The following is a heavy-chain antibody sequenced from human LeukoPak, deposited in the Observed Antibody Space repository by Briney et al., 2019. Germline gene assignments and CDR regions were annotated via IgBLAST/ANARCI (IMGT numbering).Heavy chain of an antibody. Sequence: PSETLSLTCTVSGGSISSYYWSWIRQPPGKGLEWIGYIYYSGSTNYNPSLKSRVTISVDTSKNQFSLKLSSVTAADTAVYYCGASDYGGNSGAIHAFDIWGQGTMVTVSS. V-gene: IGHV4-59*01. CDR3: GASDYGGNSGAIHAFDI. D-gene: IGHD4-23*01. CDR1: GGSISSYY. J-gene: IGHJ3*02. CDR2: IYYSGST.